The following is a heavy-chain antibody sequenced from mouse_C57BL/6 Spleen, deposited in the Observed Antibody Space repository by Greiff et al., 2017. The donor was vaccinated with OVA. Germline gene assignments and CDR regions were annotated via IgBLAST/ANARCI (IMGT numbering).Heavy chain of an antibody. J-gene: IGHJ2*01. V-gene: IGHV1-19*01. D-gene: IGHD2-2*01. CDR3: ARGVYGFYYFDY. Sequence: EVQLVESGPVLVKPGASVKMSCKASGYTFTDYYMNWVKQSHGKSLEWIGVINPYNGGTSYNQKFKGKATLTVDKSSSTAYMELNSLTSEDSAVYYCARGVYGFYYFDYWGQGTTLTVSS. CDR1: GYTFTDYY. CDR2: INPYNGGT.